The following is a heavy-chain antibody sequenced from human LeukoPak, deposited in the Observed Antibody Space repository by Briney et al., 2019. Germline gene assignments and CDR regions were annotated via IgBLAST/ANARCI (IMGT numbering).Heavy chain of an antibody. J-gene: IGHJ4*02. CDR2: INPTGGST. V-gene: IGHV1-46*01. D-gene: IGHD6-13*01. CDR1: GYTFTTYY. Sequence: ASVKVSCKASGYTFTTYYIHWVRQAPGQGLKWMGMINPTGGSTTYAQKFQGRVTMTRDTSTSTVFMEVNSLRSEDTAVYYCALYSSTWYWGQGTLVTVSS. CDR3: ALYSSTWY.